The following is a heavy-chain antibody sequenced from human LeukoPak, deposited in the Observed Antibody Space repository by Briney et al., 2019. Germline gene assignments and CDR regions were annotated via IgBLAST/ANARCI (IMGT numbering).Heavy chain of an antibody. V-gene: IGHV1-18*01. Sequence: ASVKVSCKASGYTFTSYGISWVRQAPGQGLEWMGWISAYNGNTNYAQKLQGRVTMTTDTSTSTAYMELRSLRSDDTAVYYCATTHEITMVQGVVGGNDYWGQGTLVAVSS. CDR2: ISAYNGNT. CDR3: ATTHEITMVQGVVGGNDY. J-gene: IGHJ4*02. CDR1: GYTFTSYG. D-gene: IGHD3-10*01.